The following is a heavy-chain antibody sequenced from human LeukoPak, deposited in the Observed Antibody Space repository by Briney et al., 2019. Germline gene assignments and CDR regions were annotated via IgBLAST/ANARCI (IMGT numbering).Heavy chain of an antibody. CDR2: IRGGGGST. D-gene: IGHD5-12*01. Sequence: GGSLRLSCAASGFTFSNYAMSWVRQAPGKGLEWVSSIRGGGGSTYYADSVKVRFTISRDESENTLFLQMNSLRAEDTAVYYCAKSQGLSGYDLYFDYWGLGTLVTVSS. CDR1: GFTFSNYA. CDR3: AKSQGLSGYDLYFDY. J-gene: IGHJ4*02. V-gene: IGHV3-23*01.